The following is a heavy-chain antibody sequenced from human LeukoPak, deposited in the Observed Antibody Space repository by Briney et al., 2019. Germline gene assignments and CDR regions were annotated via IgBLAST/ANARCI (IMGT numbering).Heavy chain of an antibody. V-gene: IGHV3-23*01. CDR3: AKYGSGDLWLLGWYFDF. CDR1: GFTFTNYA. D-gene: IGHD3-22*01. Sequence: PGGSLRLSCALSGFTFTNYAITWVRQAPGKGLEWVSSISNDGRSTHYADSVKGRFTISRDNSKNAVSLQMNSLRAEDTAVYYCAKYGSGDLWLLGWYFDFWGRGTLVTVSS. CDR2: ISNDGRST. J-gene: IGHJ2*01.